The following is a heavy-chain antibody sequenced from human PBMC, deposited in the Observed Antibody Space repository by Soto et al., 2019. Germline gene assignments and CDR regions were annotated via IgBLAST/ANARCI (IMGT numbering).Heavy chain of an antibody. J-gene: IGHJ5*02. V-gene: IGHV4-59*01. CDR1: GGSISSYY. CDR3: ARTHGDYGLKWFDP. D-gene: IGHD4-17*01. Sequence: XXTLSLTCTVSGGSISSYYWSWIRQPPGXGLESIGYIXYSGSTNYNPSIKSRVXXSVDTSKXXFSMKLSSVTAAEKAVYYCARTHGDYGLKWFDPWGQRTLVTVS. CDR2: IXYSGST.